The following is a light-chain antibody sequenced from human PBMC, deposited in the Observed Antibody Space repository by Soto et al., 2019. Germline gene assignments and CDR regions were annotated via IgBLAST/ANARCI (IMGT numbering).Light chain of an antibody. CDR3: SSYTTSSTQV. J-gene: IGLJ3*02. CDR1: NSDIGTYNY. CDR2: EVS. V-gene: IGLV2-14*01. Sequence: QSALTQPASVSGSPGQSITISCTGTNSDIGTYNYVSWYQQHPGKVPKLMIYEVSNRPSGVSNRFSGSKSGNTASLAISGLQAEDEADYYCSSYTTSSTQVFGGGTKLTVL.